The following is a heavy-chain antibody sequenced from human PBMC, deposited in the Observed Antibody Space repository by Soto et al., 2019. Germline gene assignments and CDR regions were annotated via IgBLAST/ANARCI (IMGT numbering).Heavy chain of an antibody. CDR1: GYSFTSYW. CDR2: IYPCDSDT. V-gene: IGHV5-51*01. D-gene: IGHD4-4*01. Sequence: GESLKISGKGSGYSFTSYWIGWVRQMPWKGLEWMGIIYPCDSDTRYSPSFQGQVTISADKSISTAYLQWSSLKASDTAMYYCARHYTVTTSIALEGMDVWGQGPTLTVSS. J-gene: IGHJ6*02. CDR3: ARHYTVTTSIALEGMDV.